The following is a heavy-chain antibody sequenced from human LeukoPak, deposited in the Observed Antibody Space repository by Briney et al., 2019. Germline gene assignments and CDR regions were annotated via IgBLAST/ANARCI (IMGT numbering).Heavy chain of an antibody. V-gene: IGHV4-59*01. Sequence: PSETLSLTCTVSGGSISSYYWSWIRQPPGKGLEWIGYIYYSGSTNYNPSLKSRVTIPVDTSKNQFSLKLSSVTAADTAVYYCARVGRGVVPATTFDYWGQGTLVTVSS. CDR1: GGSISSYY. D-gene: IGHD2-2*01. J-gene: IGHJ4*02. CDR3: ARVGRGVVPATTFDY. CDR2: IYYSGST.